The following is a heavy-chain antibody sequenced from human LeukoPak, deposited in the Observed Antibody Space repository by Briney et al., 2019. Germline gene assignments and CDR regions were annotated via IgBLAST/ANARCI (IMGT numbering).Heavy chain of an antibody. CDR3: ARDSYYYDSSGKTGYYMDV. V-gene: IGHV3-21*01. CDR2: ISSSSSYI. CDR1: GFTFSSYS. Sequence: GGSLRLSCAASGFTFSSYSMNWVRQAPGKGLELVSSISSSSSYIYYADSVKGRFTTSRDNAKNSLYLQMNSLRAEDTAVYYCARDSYYYDSSGKTGYYMDVWGKGTTVTVSS. J-gene: IGHJ6*03. D-gene: IGHD3-22*01.